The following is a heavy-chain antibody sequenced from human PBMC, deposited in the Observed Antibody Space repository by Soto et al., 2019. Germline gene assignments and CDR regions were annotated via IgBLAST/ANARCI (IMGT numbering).Heavy chain of an antibody. CDR2: ISGSGGST. J-gene: IGHJ5*02. CDR3: AKEGGYCSGGSCFNWFDP. V-gene: IGHV3-23*01. CDR1: GFTFSSYA. Sequence: EVQLLESGGGLVQPGGSLRLSCAASGFTFSSYAMSWVRQAPGKGLEWVSAISGSGGSTYYADSVKGRFTISRDNSKNTLYLQMNSLRAEDTAVYYCAKEGGYCSGGSCFNWFDPWGQGTLVTVSS. D-gene: IGHD2-15*01.